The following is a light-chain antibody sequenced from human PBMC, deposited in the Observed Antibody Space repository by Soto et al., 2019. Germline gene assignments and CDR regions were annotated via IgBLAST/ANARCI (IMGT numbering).Light chain of an antibody. V-gene: IGKV3-20*01. CDR1: HSVSSSY. J-gene: IGKJ2*01. CDR2: GAS. CDR3: QQYGSSPPYT. Sequence: EIVLTQSPGTLSLSPGERATLSCRASHSVSSSYLAWYQQKPGPAPRLLIYGASSRATGIPDRFSGSGSGPDFTLTISRLEPEDFAVYYCQQYGSSPPYTFGQGTKLEIK.